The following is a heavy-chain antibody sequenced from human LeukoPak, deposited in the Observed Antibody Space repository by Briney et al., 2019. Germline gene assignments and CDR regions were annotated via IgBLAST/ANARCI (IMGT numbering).Heavy chain of an antibody. D-gene: IGHD6-13*01. CDR3: ARVIAAVPGMGMDV. V-gene: IGHV3-21*01. Sequence: GGSLRLSCAASGFTFSSYSMNWVRQAPGKGLEWVSSISSSSSYIYYADSVKGRFTISRDNAKNSLYLQMNSLRAEDTAVYYCARVIAAVPGMGMDVWGQGTTVTVSS. CDR2: ISSSSSYI. J-gene: IGHJ6*02. CDR1: GFTFSSYS.